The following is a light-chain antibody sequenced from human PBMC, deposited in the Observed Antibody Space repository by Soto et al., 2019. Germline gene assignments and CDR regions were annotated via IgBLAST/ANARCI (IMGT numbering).Light chain of an antibody. CDR3: RQYGSSPPVT. CDR1: QSVSSSY. V-gene: IGKV3-20*01. Sequence: EIVLTQSPGTLSLSPGERATLSCRASQSVSSSYLAWYQQKPGQAPRLLIYGASGRATGIPDRFSGSVAGTDFTFTISRLEPEDFAVYYCRQYGSSPPVTFGQGTRLEIK. CDR2: GAS. J-gene: IGKJ5*01.